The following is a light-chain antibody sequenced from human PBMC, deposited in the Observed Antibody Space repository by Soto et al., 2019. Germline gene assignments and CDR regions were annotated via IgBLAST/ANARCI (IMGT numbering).Light chain of an antibody. J-gene: IGKJ5*01. CDR3: QQYGSSRIT. V-gene: IGKV3-20*01. Sequence: EIVLTQSPCTLSLSPGARATLSCRASQSVSSSYLAWYQQKPGQAPRLLIYGASSRATGIPDRFSGSGSGTDFTLTISRLEPEDFAVYYCQQYGSSRITFGQGTRLEN. CDR2: GAS. CDR1: QSVSSSY.